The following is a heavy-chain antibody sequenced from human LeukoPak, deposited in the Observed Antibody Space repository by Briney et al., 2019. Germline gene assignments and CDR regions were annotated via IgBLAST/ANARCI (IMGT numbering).Heavy chain of an antibody. CDR1: GFTFTDYA. Sequence: PGKSLRLSCAAPGFTFTDYAMTWVRQAPGKGLEWVSTISGSGGTTYYADSVKGGFTISRDNSKNTLNLQMNSLRAGDTATYYCAKGQDFDFWSGMHLDSWGQGTLVTVSS. CDR2: ISGSGGTT. J-gene: IGHJ4*02. V-gene: IGHV3-23*01. D-gene: IGHD3-3*01. CDR3: AKGQDFDFWSGMHLDS.